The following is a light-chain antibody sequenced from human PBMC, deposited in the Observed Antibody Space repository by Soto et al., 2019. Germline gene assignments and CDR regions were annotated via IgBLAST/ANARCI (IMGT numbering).Light chain of an antibody. J-gene: IGKJ3*01. CDR3: QQYDGVPLT. V-gene: IGKV3-20*01. CDR2: AAS. CDR1: QTLSINS. Sequence: EIGLTQSPDTLSLSPGERPTLFCRASQTLSINSLAWYQQKPGQAPRLLIYAASTRHTGIPDRFNGSGSGTDFALTINRLEPEDFAVYFCQQYDGVPLTFGPGTKVDVK.